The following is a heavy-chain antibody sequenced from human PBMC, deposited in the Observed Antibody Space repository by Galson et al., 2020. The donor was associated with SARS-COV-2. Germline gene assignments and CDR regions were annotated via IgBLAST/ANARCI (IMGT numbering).Heavy chain of an antibody. Sequence: ASVKVSCKASGYTFSNYGFSWVRQAPGQGLEWIGWISGYNGNTNYAQKLQGRVTMTTDTSTRTAYMELRNLRSDDTAVYYCARDSGSTLDVWGQGTTVTVSS. CDR1: GYTFSNYG. D-gene: IGHD3-10*01. CDR3: ARDSGSTLDV. V-gene: IGHV1-18*04. J-gene: IGHJ6*02. CDR2: ISGYNGNT.